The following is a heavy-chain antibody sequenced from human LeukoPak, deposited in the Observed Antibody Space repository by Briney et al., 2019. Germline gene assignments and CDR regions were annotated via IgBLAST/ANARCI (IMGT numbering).Heavy chain of an antibody. Sequence: GGSLRLSCAASGFIVSSVYMSWVRQSPGKGLECVSIIYSTGDTYYADSVKGRFTISRDVSKNTVYLQMNSLRAEDTALYYCAKDISLYYYDSSGYFSNWGQGTLVTVSS. CDR2: IYSTGDT. CDR1: GFIVSSVY. CDR3: AKDISLYYYDSSGYFSN. J-gene: IGHJ4*02. D-gene: IGHD3-22*01. V-gene: IGHV3-53*05.